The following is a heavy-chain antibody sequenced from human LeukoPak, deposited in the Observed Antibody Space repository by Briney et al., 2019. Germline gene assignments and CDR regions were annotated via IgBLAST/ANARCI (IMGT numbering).Heavy chain of an antibody. Sequence: ASVKVSCTVSGYTLTELSMHWVRQAPGKGLEWMGGFDPEDGETIYAQKFQGRVTMTEDTSTDTAYMELSSLRSEDTAVYYCATDGQYQLPDNDAFDIWGQGTMVTVSS. CDR2: FDPEDGET. CDR1: GYTLTELS. D-gene: IGHD2-2*01. CDR3: ATDGQYQLPDNDAFDI. J-gene: IGHJ3*02. V-gene: IGHV1-24*01.